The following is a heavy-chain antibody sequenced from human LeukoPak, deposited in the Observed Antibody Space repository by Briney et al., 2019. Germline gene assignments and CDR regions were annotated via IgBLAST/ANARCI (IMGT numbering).Heavy chain of an antibody. V-gene: IGHV3-30*18. J-gene: IGHJ4*02. CDR2: ISYDGSNK. CDR1: GYTFTGYY. CDR3: AKQSPLKGFDY. Sequence: SCKASGYTFTGYYMHWVRQAPGKGLEWVAVISYDGSNKYYADSVKGRFTISRDNSKNTLYLQMNSLRAEDTAVYYCAKQSPLKGFDYWGQGTLVTVSS.